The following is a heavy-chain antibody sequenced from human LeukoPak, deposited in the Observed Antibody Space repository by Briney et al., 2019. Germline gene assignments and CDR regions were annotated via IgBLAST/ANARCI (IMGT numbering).Heavy chain of an antibody. D-gene: IGHD3-10*01. Sequence: SETLSLTCTVSGGSISSGGYYWSWIRQHPGKGLEWIGYIYYSGSTYYNSSLKSRVTISVDTSKNQFSLKLSSVTAADTAVYYCARSGTPYKEFDYWGQGTLVTVSS. CDR3: ARSGTPYKEFDY. J-gene: IGHJ4*02. CDR1: GGSISSGGYY. CDR2: IYYSGST. V-gene: IGHV4-31*03.